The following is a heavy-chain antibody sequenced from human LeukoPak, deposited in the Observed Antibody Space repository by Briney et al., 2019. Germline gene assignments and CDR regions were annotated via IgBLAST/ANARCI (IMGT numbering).Heavy chain of an antibody. CDR1: GGSISSYY. CDR3: ARLKESSNGDYFDY. CDR2: IYYSGTT. J-gene: IGHJ4*02. V-gene: IGHV4-59*08. D-gene: IGHD2-8*01. Sequence: PSETLSLTCTVSGGSISSYYWSWIRQPPGKGLEWIGYIYYSGTTNYNPSLKSRVTMSVDTPKNQLSLKLSSVTAADTAVYYCARLKESSNGDYFDYWGQGTLVTVAS.